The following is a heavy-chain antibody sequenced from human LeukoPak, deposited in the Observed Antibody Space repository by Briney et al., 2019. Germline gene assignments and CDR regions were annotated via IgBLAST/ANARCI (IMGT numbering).Heavy chain of an antibody. D-gene: IGHD2-15*01. J-gene: IGHJ4*02. CDR3: ANTMRYCSGGSRYCGGY. CDR1: GFTFSSYG. Sequence: PGRSLRLSCAASGFTFSSYGMHWVRQAPGKGLEWVAVIWYDGSNKYYADSVKGRFTISRDNSKNTLYLQMNSLRAEDTAVYYCANTMRYCSGGSRYCGGYWGQGTPVTVSS. CDR2: IWYDGSNK. V-gene: IGHV3-33*06.